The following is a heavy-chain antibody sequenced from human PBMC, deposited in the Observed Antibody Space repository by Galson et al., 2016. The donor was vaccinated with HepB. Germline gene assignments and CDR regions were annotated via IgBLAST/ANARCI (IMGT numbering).Heavy chain of an antibody. CDR2: IYYTGRS. D-gene: IGHD3-10*01. CDR3: ARQESSAVGGFDY. CDR1: GASITRENYY. J-gene: IGHJ4*02. Sequence: SETLSLTCSVSGASITRENYYWGWIRQPPGKGLEWTATIYYTGRSDYNPSLKSGVTISIDTSNNQFSLRLDSVTAADTAIYYCARQESSAVGGFDYWGPGTLVTVSS. V-gene: IGHV4-39*01.